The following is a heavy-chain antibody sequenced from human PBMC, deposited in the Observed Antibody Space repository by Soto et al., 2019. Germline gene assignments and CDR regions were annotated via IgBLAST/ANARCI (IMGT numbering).Heavy chain of an antibody. CDR1: GGSISCYY. D-gene: IGHD6-6*01. CDR3: ATAARRAGNFDC. V-gene: IGHV4-59*01. Sequence: SETLSLTCTVSGGSISCYYWSWIRQPPGKGLEWIGYIYYRGYTNYNPSLKSRVTISVDTSKNQFSLKLSSVTAADTAVYYCATAARRAGNFDCWGQGTLVTVSS. CDR2: IYYRGYT. J-gene: IGHJ4*02.